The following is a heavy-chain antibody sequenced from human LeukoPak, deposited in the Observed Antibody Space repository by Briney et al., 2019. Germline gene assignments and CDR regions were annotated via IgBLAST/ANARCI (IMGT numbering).Heavy chain of an antibody. D-gene: IGHD2-15*01. CDR1: GFTFINAW. J-gene: IGHJ4*02. V-gene: IGHV3-53*01. Sequence: GGSLRLSCAASGFTFINAWMAWVRQAPGKGLEWVSFIYSGGNTHYSDSVKGRFTISRDTSKNTLYLQMNSLRAEDTAIYYCARRAGEYSHPYDYWGQGTLVTVSS. CDR2: IYSGGNT. CDR3: ARRAGEYSHPYDY.